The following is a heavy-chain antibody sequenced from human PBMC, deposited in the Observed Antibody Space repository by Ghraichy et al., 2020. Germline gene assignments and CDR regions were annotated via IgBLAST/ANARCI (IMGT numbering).Heavy chain of an antibody. Sequence: ALVKVSCKASGYTFSTYYMHWVRQAPGQGLEWMGVINPSSGNANYAQRFQGRVTLTRDTSTSTVYMELTSLRSEDTAVYYCARALFGSGSHNAVDNWGPGTMVTVSP. D-gene: IGHD3-10*01. V-gene: IGHV1-46*01. J-gene: IGHJ3*02. CDR1: GYTFSTYY. CDR2: INPSSGNA. CDR3: ARALFGSGSHNAVDN.